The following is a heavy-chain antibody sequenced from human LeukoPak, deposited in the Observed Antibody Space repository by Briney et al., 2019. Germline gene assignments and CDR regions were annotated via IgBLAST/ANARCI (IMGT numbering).Heavy chain of an antibody. CDR1: GFTFSSYS. V-gene: IGHV3-48*01. CDR2: ISSSSSTI. Sequence: GGSLRLSCAASGFTFSSYSMNWVRQAPGKGLEWVSYISSSSSTIYYADSVKGRFTISRDNAKNSLYLQMNSLRAEDTAVYYCASSDYYDSSGYYSSPYYWGQGTLVTVSS. CDR3: ASSDYYDSSGYYSSPYY. D-gene: IGHD3-22*01. J-gene: IGHJ4*02.